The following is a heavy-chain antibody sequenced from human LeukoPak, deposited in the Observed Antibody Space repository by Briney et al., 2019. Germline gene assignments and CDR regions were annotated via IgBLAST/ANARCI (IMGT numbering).Heavy chain of an antibody. CDR1: GYSISSGYY. CDR3: ARTSVTTLRSGPLNWFDP. V-gene: IGHV4-38-2*02. CDR2: IFHSGST. D-gene: IGHD4-17*01. Sequence: SETLSLTCTVSGYSISSGYYWGWIRQPPGKGLEWIGTIFHSGSTYYNPSLKSRVTISVDTSKNQFSLKLNSVTAADTALYYCARTSVTTLRSGPLNWFDPWGQGTLVTVSP. J-gene: IGHJ5*02.